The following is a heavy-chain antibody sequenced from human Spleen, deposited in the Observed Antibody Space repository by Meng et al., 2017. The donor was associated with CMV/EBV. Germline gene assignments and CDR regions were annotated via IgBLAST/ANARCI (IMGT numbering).Heavy chain of an antibody. CDR2: INPSGGST. V-gene: IGHV1-46*01. D-gene: IGHD2-2*01. J-gene: IGHJ6*02. CDR1: GYTFTGYY. Sequence: ASVKVSCKASGYTFTGYYMHWVRQAPGQGLEWMGIINPSGGSTSCAQKFQGRVTMTRDTSTSTVYMELSSLRSEDTAVYYCARMLTSSYYYYGMDVWGQGTTVTVSS. CDR3: ARMLTSSYYYYGMDV.